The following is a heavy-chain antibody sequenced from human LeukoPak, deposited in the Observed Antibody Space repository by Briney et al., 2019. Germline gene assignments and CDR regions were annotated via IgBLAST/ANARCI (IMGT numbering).Heavy chain of an antibody. V-gene: IGHV1-24*01. CDR1: GYTLTELS. J-gene: IGHJ3*02. CDR3: ATVTSPYYDFWSGYSDAFDI. CDR2: FDPEDGET. Sequence: ASVKVSCKVSGYTLTELSMHWVRQAPGKGLEWMGGFDPEDGETIYAQKFQGRVTMTGDTSTDTDYMELSSLRSEDTAVYYFATVTSPYYDFWSGYSDAFDIWGQGTMVTVSS. D-gene: IGHD3-3*01.